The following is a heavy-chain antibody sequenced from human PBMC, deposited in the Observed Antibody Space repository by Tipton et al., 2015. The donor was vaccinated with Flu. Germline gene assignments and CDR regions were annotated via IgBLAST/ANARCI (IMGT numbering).Heavy chain of an antibody. CDR2: IYTGGKT. Sequence: AASGFSVGSNYMSWVRQAPGKGLEWVSVIYTGGKTYYADSVKGRFTISRDESKNSLYLQMHSLRAEDTAVYYCASSPTGNYYFDYWGQGTLVTVSS. J-gene: IGHJ4*02. V-gene: IGHV3-66*01. CDR1: GFSVGSNY. D-gene: IGHD4-23*01. CDR3: ASSPTGNYYFDY.